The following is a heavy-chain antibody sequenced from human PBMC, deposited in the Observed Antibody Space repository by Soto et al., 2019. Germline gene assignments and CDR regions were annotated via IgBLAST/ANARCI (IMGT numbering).Heavy chain of an antibody. J-gene: IGHJ4*02. Sequence: QVQLVQSGAEVKKPGASVKVSCKASGYTFTSNGITWVRQAPGQGLEWMGWISAYNGNTKYAQKVQGRVTVTADISTSTAYMELRSLRSDDTAIYYFARDQVRGGVGSYDYWGQGTLVTVSS. D-gene: IGHD1-26*01. CDR1: GYTFTSNG. CDR3: ARDQVRGGVGSYDY. V-gene: IGHV1-18*04. CDR2: ISAYNGNT.